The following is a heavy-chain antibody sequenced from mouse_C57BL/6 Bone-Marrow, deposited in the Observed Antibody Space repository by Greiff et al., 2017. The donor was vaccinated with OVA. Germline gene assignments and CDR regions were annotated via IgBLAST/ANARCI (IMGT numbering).Heavy chain of an antibody. CDR2: INPNYGTT. J-gene: IGHJ4*01. CDR1: GYSFNDYN. Sequence: EVQLQQSGPELVKPGASVKISCKASGYSFNDYNMNWVKQSNGKSLEWIGVINPNYGTTSYNQKFKGKATLSVDQSSSSAYMQLNSLTSETSAVYYCARGGSYAMDYWGQGTSVTVSS. CDR3: ARGGSYAMDY. V-gene: IGHV1-39*01.